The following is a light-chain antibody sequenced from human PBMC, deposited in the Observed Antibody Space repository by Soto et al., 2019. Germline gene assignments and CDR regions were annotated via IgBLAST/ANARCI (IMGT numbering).Light chain of an antibody. Sequence: DIQMTQSPSTLSASVGDRVTITCRASQSISSWLAWYQQKPGKAPKFLIYDASTLESGVPSRFSGSGSGTDFTLTISSLQPDDFATYYCQQYNNYPRTFGQGTKVDIK. J-gene: IGKJ1*01. CDR1: QSISSW. V-gene: IGKV1-5*01. CDR3: QQYNNYPRT. CDR2: DAS.